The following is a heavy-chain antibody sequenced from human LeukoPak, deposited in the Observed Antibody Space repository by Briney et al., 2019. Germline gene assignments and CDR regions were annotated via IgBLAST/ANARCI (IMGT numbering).Heavy chain of an antibody. CDR3: ARLVVPAVHFYYYYMDV. CDR1: GGSFSGYY. D-gene: IGHD2-2*01. Sequence: SETLSLTCAVYGGSFSGYYWSWIRQPPGKGLEWIGEINHSGSTNYNPSLKSRVTISVDTSKNQFSLKLSSVTAADTAVYYCARLVVPAVHFYYYYMDVWGKGTTVTVSS. CDR2: INHSGST. V-gene: IGHV4-34*01. J-gene: IGHJ6*03.